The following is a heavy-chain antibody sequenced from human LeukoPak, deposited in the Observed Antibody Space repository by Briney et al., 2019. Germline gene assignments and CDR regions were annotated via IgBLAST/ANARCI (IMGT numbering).Heavy chain of an antibody. CDR2: IKQDGSEK. Sequence: GGSLRLSCAASGFTFSSYWMSWVRQAPGKGLEWVANIKQDGSEKYYVDSVKGRFSIFRDNAKNSLFLQMNSLRAEDTAVYYCARGKEYGTRSLAYWGQGTQVTVSS. D-gene: IGHD1-1*01. CDR3: ARGKEYGTRSLAY. V-gene: IGHV3-7*01. CDR1: GFTFSSYW. J-gene: IGHJ4*02.